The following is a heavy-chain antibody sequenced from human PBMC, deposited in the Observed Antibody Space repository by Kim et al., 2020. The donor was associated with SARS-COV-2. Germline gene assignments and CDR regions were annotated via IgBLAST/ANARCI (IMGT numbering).Heavy chain of an antibody. D-gene: IGHD1-1*01. CDR1: GFTFSNNA. V-gene: IGHV3-23*01. CDR3: VEMNNWVERALNY. J-gene: IGHJ4*02. CDR2: ISNDGGSR. Sequence: GGSLRLSCAASGFTFSNNAMTWVRQAPGKGLEWVSTISNDGGSRHYADSVKGRFTISRDNSKDTLYLQMNGLRAEDTAVYYCVEMNNWVERALNYWGQGTLVTVSS.